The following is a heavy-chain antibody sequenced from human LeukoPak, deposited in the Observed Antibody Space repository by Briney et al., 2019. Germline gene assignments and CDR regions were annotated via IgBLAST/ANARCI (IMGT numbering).Heavy chain of an antibody. CDR3: ARETGSAVGSTDFDY. J-gene: IGHJ4*02. V-gene: IGHV3-30-3*01. D-gene: IGHD4-17*01. Sequence: GGSLRLSCAASGFTFSSYAMHWVRQAPGKGLEWVAVISYDGSNKYYADSVKGRFTISGDNSKNTLYLQMNSLRAEDTAVYYCARETGSAVGSTDFDYWGQGTLVTVSS. CDR2: ISYDGSNK. CDR1: GFTFSSYA.